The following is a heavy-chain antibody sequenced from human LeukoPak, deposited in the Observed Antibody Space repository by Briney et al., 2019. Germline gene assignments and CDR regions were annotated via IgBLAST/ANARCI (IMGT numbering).Heavy chain of an antibody. CDR3: ARAVVPAALIDYYYYMDV. Sequence: SQTLSLTCTVSGGSISSGSYYWSWIRQPAGKGLEWIVRIYTSGSTNYNPSLKSRVTISVDTSKNQFSLKLSSVTAADTAVYYCARAVVPAALIDYYYYMDVWGKGTTVTVSS. D-gene: IGHD2-2*01. CDR1: GGSISSGSYY. CDR2: IYTSGST. J-gene: IGHJ6*03. V-gene: IGHV4-61*02.